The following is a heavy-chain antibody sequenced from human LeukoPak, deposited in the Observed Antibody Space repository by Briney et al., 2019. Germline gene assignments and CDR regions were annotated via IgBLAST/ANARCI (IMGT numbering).Heavy chain of an antibody. Sequence: GASVKVSCKASGYTFTSYDINWVRQATGQGLEWMGWMSPNSGNTGYAQKFQGRVTMTRNTSISTAYMELSSLRSEDTAVYYCARGGIAVAGTAGDYWGQGTLVTVSS. CDR2: MSPNSGNT. V-gene: IGHV1-8*01. J-gene: IGHJ4*02. CDR3: ARGGIAVAGTAGDY. D-gene: IGHD6-19*01. CDR1: GYTFTSYD.